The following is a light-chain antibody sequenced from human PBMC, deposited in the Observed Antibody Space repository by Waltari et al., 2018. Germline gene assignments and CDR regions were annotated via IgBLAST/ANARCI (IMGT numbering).Light chain of an antibody. J-gene: IGLJ2*01. V-gene: IGLV1-40*02. CDR2: RIN. Sequence: QSILTQPPSVSGAPGQRVTISCTGSSPNIGAEHEVPWYQDFPGRGPKLLIYRINHRPSGVPDRVSGSKAGTSASLTITGLQAEDEADYYCQSFDTSLSDGVVFGGGTKV. CDR1: SPNIGAEHE. CDR3: QSFDTSLSDGVV.